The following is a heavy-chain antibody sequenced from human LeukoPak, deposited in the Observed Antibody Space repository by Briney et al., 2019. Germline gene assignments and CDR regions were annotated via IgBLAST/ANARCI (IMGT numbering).Heavy chain of an antibody. J-gene: IGHJ5*02. CDR2: ISPTSNYI. D-gene: IGHD6-19*01. CDR3: ERDASGWSNWFDP. CDR1: GFTFSSFT. V-gene: IGHV3-21*01. Sequence: GGSLRLSCAASGFTFSSFTMNWVRQAPGKGLEWVSSISPTSNYIYYADSVEGRFTISRDNAKNSLYLQMNSLRAEDTAVYYCERDASGWSNWFDPWGQGTLVTVSS.